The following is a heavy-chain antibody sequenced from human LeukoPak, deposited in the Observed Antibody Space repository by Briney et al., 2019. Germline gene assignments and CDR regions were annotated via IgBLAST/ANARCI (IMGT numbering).Heavy chain of an antibody. Sequence: SETLSLTCAVYGGSFSGYYWSWIRQPPGKGLEWIGEINHSGSTNYNPSLKSRVTISVDTSKNQFSLKLSSVTAADTAVYYCARVPPGGIYSGYEIDYWGQGTLVTVSS. CDR3: ARVPPGGIYSGYEIDY. D-gene: IGHD5-12*01. J-gene: IGHJ4*02. CDR2: INHSGST. CDR1: GGSFSGYY. V-gene: IGHV4-34*01.